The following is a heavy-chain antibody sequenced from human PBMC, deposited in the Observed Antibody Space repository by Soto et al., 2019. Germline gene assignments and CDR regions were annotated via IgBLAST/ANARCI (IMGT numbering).Heavy chain of an antibody. J-gene: IGHJ4*02. D-gene: IGHD4-17*01. CDR3: AKDPGDYPSDYFDY. CDR2: ISGSGFST. V-gene: IGHV3-23*01. CDR1: GFTFSSYA. Sequence: EVQLLESGGGLVQPGGSLRLSCAASGFTFSSYAMSWVRQAPGKGLEWVSGISGSGFSTYYADSVKGLFTVSRDTSKNTLFLQMNSVRAEDTAVYYCAKDPGDYPSDYFDYWGQGTLVTVSS.